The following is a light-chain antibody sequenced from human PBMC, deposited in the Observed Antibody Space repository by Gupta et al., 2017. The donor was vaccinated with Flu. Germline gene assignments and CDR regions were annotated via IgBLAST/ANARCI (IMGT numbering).Light chain of an antibody. Sequence: QSALTQPPSASGFAGQSVTISCTGTSSDVGAYNYVSWYQQHPGKAPKLMIYEVTKRPSGVPDLFSGSKSGNTASLTVSGLQAEDEANYYCSSYAGSKVVFGGGTKLTVL. CDR2: EVT. CDR1: SSDVGAYNY. CDR3: SSYAGSKVV. V-gene: IGLV2-8*01. J-gene: IGLJ2*01.